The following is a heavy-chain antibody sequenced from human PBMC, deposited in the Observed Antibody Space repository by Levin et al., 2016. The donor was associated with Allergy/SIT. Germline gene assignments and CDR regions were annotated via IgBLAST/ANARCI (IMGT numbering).Heavy chain of an antibody. CDR2: IIPIFGTA. Sequence: SVKVSCKASGGTFSSYAISWVRQAPGQGLEWMGGIIPIFGTANYAQKFQGRVTMTRDTSTSTVYMELSSLRSEDTAVYYCARAWRLSTVTTLVSYGMDVWGQGTTVTVSS. CDR1: GGTFSSYA. CDR3: ARAWRLSTVTTLVSYGMDV. D-gene: IGHD4-17*01. J-gene: IGHJ6*02. V-gene: IGHV1-69*05.